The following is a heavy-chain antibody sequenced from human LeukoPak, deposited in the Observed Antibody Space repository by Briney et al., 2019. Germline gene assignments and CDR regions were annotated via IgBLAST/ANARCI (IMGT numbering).Heavy chain of an antibody. CDR2: IRSKANSYAT. Sequence: GGSLRLSCAASGFTFSGSAMHWVRQASGKGLEWVCRIRSKANSYATAYTASVKGRFTISRDDSKYTAYQQMNSLKTEDTAVYYCTRISDILTGYTPREAYYYYYYMDVWGKGTTVTISS. CDR1: GFTFSGSA. D-gene: IGHD3-9*01. V-gene: IGHV3-73*01. CDR3: TRISDILTGYTPREAYYYYYYMDV. J-gene: IGHJ6*03.